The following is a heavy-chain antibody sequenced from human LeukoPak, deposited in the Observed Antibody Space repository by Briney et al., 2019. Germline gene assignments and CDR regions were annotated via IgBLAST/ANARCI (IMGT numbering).Heavy chain of an antibody. J-gene: IGHJ4*02. CDR3: ARRPGSSGYY. Sequence: SETLSLTCTVSGGSISSSSYYWGWIRQPPGKGLEWIGSIYYSGSTYYNPSLKSRVTLSVDTSKNQFSLKLSSVTAADTAVYYCARRPGSSGYYWGQGTLVTVSS. CDR2: IYYSGST. V-gene: IGHV4-39*01. D-gene: IGHD3-22*01. CDR1: GGSISSSSYY.